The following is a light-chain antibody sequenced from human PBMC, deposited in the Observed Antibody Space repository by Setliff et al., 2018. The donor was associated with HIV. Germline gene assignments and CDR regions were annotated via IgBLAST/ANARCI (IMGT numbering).Light chain of an antibody. Sequence: QSALTQPASLSASPGQSITISCTGTSSDVGGYNFVSWYQQHPGKAPNLIIYDVRNRPSGISSRFSGSKSGNTASLTISGLQAEDEADYYCCSYAGSYSYVFGTGTKVTVL. CDR2: DVR. V-gene: IGLV2-14*03. J-gene: IGLJ1*01. CDR3: CSYAGSYSYV. CDR1: SSDVGGYNF.